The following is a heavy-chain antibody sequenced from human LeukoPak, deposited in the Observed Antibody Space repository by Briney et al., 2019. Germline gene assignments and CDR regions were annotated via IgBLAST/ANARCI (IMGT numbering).Heavy chain of an antibody. CDR3: ARDIAEMATIPFDY. CDR2: ITGSGGST. Sequence: GGSLRLSCAASGFTFSNYAMSWVRQAPGKGLEWVSAITGSGGSTYYADSVKGRFTISRDNAKNSLYLQMNSLRAEDTAVYYCARDIAEMATIPFDYWGQGTLVTVSS. J-gene: IGHJ4*02. CDR1: GFTFSNYA. D-gene: IGHD5-24*01. V-gene: IGHV3-23*01.